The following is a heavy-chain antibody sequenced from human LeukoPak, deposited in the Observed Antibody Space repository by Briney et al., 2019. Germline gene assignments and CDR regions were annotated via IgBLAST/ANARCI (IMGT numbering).Heavy chain of an antibody. CDR2: IIPIIEMT. Sequence: SVKVSCKASGGTFSSSAISWVRQAPGHGLEWMGRIIPIIEMTTYAHKFQGRVTITADKSTSTAYTELSTLRSEDTAVYYCARALPTFNDALDIWGQGTMVTLSS. D-gene: IGHD1-1*01. CDR3: ARALPTFNDALDI. V-gene: IGHV1-69*04. CDR1: GGTFSSSA. J-gene: IGHJ3*02.